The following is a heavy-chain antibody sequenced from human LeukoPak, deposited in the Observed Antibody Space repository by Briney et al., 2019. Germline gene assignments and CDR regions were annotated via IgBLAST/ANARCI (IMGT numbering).Heavy chain of an antibody. CDR3: ARGDEEYQLTFDY. D-gene: IGHD2-2*01. CDR2: ISSSSSYI. Sequence: GGSLRLSCAASGFTFSSYSMNWVRQAPGKGLEWVSSISSSSSYIYYADSVKGRFTISRDNAKNSLYLQMNSLRAEDTAVYYCARGDEEYQLTFDYWGQGTLVTVSS. J-gene: IGHJ4*02. V-gene: IGHV3-21*01. CDR1: GFTFSSYS.